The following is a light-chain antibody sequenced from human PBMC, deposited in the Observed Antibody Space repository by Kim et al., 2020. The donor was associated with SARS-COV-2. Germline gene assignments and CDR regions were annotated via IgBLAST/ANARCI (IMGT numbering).Light chain of an antibody. CDR2: RDS. CDR1: NMGSKS. CDR3: QVWDSSTPVV. Sequence: ALGQTARIACGGNNMGSKSVNWYQQQPGQAPVLVIYRDSNRPSGIPERFPGSNSGNTATLTISRAQAGDEADYYCQVWDSSTPVVFGGGTQLTVL. V-gene: IGLV3-9*01. J-gene: IGLJ2*01.